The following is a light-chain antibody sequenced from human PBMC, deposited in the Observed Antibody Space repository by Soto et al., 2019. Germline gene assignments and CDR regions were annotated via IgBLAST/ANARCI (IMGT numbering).Light chain of an antibody. Sequence: IQMTQSPSTLSASVGDRVTITCRASQNVNGWLAWYQQKPGKAPKLLINKASSLESGVPSRFSGRGFGTEFTLTISRLEPEDFAVYYCQQYGSSPLTFGGGTKVDIK. J-gene: IGKJ4*01. V-gene: IGKV1-5*03. CDR2: KAS. CDR3: QQYGSSPLT. CDR1: QNVNGW.